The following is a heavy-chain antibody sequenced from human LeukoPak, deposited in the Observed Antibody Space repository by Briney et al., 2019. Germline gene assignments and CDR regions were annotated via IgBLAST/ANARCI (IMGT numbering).Heavy chain of an antibody. CDR2: IYTTGNT. Sequence: PSETLSLTCTVSGDSINSGTSYWSRIRQPAGKGLDWIGRIYTTGNTNYNPSLWRRVTISVDTSKNQFSLRLNSVTAADTAVYFCARDRSYYADSGTAYWGQGILVTVSS. D-gene: IGHD3-16*01. V-gene: IGHV4-61*02. CDR3: ARDRSYYADSGTAY. J-gene: IGHJ4*02. CDR1: GDSINSGTSY.